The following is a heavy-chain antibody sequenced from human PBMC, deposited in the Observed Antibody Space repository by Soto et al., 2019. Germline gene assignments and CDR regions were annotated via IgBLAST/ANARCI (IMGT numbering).Heavy chain of an antibody. CDR2: ISSGIT. J-gene: IGHJ4*02. Sequence: SETLSLTCAVYGGSSSGWYWTWIRQSPVKGLEWIGEISSGITNYNPSLGSRVTISADMSKNQFSLKLTSVTAADTAVYYCARGPYSRDVGATNPSHWGQGSLVTVSS. V-gene: IGHV4-34*01. CDR1: GGSSSGWY. CDR3: ARGPYSRDVGATNPSH. D-gene: IGHD1-26*01.